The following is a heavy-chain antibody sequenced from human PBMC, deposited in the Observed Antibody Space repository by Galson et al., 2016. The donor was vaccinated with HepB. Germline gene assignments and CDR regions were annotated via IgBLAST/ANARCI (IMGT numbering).Heavy chain of an antibody. V-gene: IGHV1-69*06. CDR2: IIPLFGTA. J-gene: IGHJ6*03. CDR1: GGAFSRFA. CDR3: AGGEGQWIQLWSSYYYYMDV. Sequence: SVKVSCKASGGAFSRFAISWVRQAPGQGLEWMGGIIPLFGTANYAQKFQGRVTITADKSTDTAYMELNSLISEDTAVHYCAGGEGQWIQLWSSYYYYMDVWGKGTTVTVSS. D-gene: IGHD5-18*01.